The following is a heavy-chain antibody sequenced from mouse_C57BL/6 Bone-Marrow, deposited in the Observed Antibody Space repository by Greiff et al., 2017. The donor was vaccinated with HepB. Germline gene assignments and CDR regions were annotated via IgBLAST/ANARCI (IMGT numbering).Heavy chain of an antibody. V-gene: IGHV14-4*01. Sequence: EVQLQQSGAELVRPGASVKLSCTASGFNIKDDCMHWVKQRPEQGLEWIGWIDPENGDTEYASKFQGKATITADTSSNTAYLQLSSLTSEDTAVYYCTTWGYYFDYWGQGTTLTVSS. CDR2: IDPENGDT. J-gene: IGHJ2*01. CDR3: TTWGYYFDY. CDR1: GFNIKDDC.